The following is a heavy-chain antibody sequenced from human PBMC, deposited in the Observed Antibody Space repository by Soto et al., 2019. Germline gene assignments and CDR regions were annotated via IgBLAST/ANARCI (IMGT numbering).Heavy chain of an antibody. J-gene: IGHJ6*02. CDR2: IYSGGST. D-gene: IGHD3-10*02. V-gene: IGHV3-66*01. CDR3: ARDTMVGGYYYYGMYV. CDR1: GLTVSSDY. Sequence: GGSLRLSCAASGLTVSSDYMTWVRQAPGKGLEWVSVIYSGGSTYYADSVKGRFTISRDNSKNTLYLQMNSLRVEDTAVYYCARDTMVGGYYYYGMYVWGQGTTVTVSS.